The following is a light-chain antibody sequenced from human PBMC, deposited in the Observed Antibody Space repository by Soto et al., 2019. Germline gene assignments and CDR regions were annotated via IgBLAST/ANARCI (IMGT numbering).Light chain of an antibody. Sequence: DIQMTQSPSTLSASVGDRVTITCRASQSISSWLAWYQQKPGKAPKLLIYKASSLESGVPSRFSGSGSGTEFTLTISSLQPDDFATYYCQQYNKGYTFGQGTKLEIK. CDR2: KAS. CDR3: QQYNKGYT. V-gene: IGKV1-5*03. CDR1: QSISSW. J-gene: IGKJ2*01.